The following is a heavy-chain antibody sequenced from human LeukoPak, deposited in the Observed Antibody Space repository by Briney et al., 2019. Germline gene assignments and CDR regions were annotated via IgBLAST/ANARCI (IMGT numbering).Heavy chain of an antibody. D-gene: IGHD3-10*01. Sequence: SETLSLTCAVYGGSFSGYYWSWIRQPPGKGLEWIGEINHSGSTNYNPSLKSRVTISVDTSKNQFSLKLSSVTAADTAVYYCAMWFGDPTNWFDPWGQGTLVTVSS. CDR1: GGSFSGYY. V-gene: IGHV4-34*01. J-gene: IGHJ5*02. CDR2: INHSGST. CDR3: AMWFGDPTNWFDP.